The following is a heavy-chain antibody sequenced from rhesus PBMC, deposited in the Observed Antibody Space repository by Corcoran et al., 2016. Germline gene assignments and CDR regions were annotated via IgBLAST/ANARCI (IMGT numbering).Heavy chain of an antibody. Sequence: EVQLVESGGGLVQPGGSLRLSCAASGFTFSSSATHWVRQASGKGLEWVGRIRSKSYYYETGYAASVKGRFTISRDDSKNTAYLQMNSLKTEDTAVYYCARVLYSNYLYWGQGVLVTVSS. J-gene: IGHJ4*01. CDR3: ARVLYSNYLY. CDR2: IRSKSYYYET. CDR1: GFTFSSSA. V-gene: IGHV3-118*01. D-gene: IGHD4-23*01.